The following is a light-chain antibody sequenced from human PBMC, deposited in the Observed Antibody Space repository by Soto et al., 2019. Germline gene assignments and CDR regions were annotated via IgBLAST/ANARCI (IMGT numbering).Light chain of an antibody. V-gene: IGKV1-39*01. Sequence: DIQMTQSPSSLSASLGDRVTITCRASQSISNFLNWFQHKPGNAPKVLISAASTLQSGVPPRFSGSESGTDFTLTISSLQPEDSASYYCQQYYNSVLTFGGGTKVEIK. CDR3: QQYYNSVLT. CDR1: QSISNF. J-gene: IGKJ4*01. CDR2: AAS.